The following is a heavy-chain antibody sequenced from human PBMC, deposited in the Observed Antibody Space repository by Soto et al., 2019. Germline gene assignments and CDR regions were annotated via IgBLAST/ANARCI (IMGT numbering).Heavy chain of an antibody. CDR3: ARGVGATTREDNWCDP. J-gene: IGHJ5*02. CDR1: GYTFTSYD. CDR2: MNPNSGNT. Sequence: QVQLVQSGAEVKKPGASVKVSCKASGYTFTSYDINWVRQATGQGLEWMGWMNPNSGNTGYAQKFQGRVTMTRNTSISTAYMELSSLRSEETAVYYCARGVGATTREDNWCDPWGQGALVTVSS. D-gene: IGHD1-26*01. V-gene: IGHV1-8*01.